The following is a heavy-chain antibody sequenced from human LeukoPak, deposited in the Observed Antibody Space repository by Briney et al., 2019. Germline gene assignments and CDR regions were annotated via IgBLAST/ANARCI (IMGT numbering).Heavy chain of an antibody. V-gene: IGHV3-48*01. J-gene: IGHJ4*02. CDR3: ARDGRGSKGY. Sequence: GGSLRLSCAASGFTFSSYSMNWVRQAPGKGLEWVSYISSSSSTIYYADSVKGRFTISRDNAKNSLYLQMNSLRAEDTAVYYCARDGRGSKGYWGQGTLVTVSS. D-gene: IGHD3-10*01. CDR1: GFTFSSYS. CDR2: ISSSSSTI.